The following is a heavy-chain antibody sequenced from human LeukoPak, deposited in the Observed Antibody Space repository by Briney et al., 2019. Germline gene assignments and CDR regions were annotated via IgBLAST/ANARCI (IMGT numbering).Heavy chain of an antibody. J-gene: IGHJ4*02. CDR1: GFTFSGYT. V-gene: IGHV3-48*01. CDR2: ITASSSSI. D-gene: IGHD1-14*01. Sequence: GGSLRLSCAASGFTFSGYTMNWVRQAPGKGLEWVSFITASSSSIYYADSLKGRFTISRDNAKNSLYLQMNSLSAEDTALYYCARTNLRGFDYWGQGTLVTVSS. CDR3: ARTNLRGFDY.